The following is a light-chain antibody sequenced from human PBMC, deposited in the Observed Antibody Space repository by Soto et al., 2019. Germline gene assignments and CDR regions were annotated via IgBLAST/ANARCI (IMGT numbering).Light chain of an antibody. J-gene: IGLJ1*01. CDR1: KIETKT. CDR2: DDS. V-gene: IGLV3-21*02. CDR3: QVWDSISVHHV. Sequence: SYDLTQPPSVSVAPGQTARISCGGNKIETKTVFWYQQKPGQAPVVVVSDDSVRPSGIPERFSGSNSGGTATLSIIGVEDGDEADYYCQVWDSISVHHVFGPGTKVTVL.